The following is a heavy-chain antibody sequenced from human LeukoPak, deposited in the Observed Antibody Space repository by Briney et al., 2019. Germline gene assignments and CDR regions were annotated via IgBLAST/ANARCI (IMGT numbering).Heavy chain of an antibody. V-gene: IGHV3-7*01. D-gene: IGHD2-2*01. CDR2: IKKDGSEK. CDR3: ARGSEVVAAANNWFDP. CDR1: GFTFSSHR. Sequence: AGGSLRLSCAASGFTFSSHRMSWVRQAPGKGLEWVANIKKDGSEKYYVDSVKGRFTISRDNAKTSLYLQMNSLRAEDTAVYYCARGSEVVAAANNWFDPWGQGTLVTVSS. J-gene: IGHJ5*02.